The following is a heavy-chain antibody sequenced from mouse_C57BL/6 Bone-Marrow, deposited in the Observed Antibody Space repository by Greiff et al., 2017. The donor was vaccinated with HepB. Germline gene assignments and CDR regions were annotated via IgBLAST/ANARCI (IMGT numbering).Heavy chain of an antibody. Sequence: EVQLQQSGPVLVKPGASVKMSCKASGYTFTDYYMNWVKQSHGKSLEWIGVINPYNGGTSYNQKFKGKATLTVDKSSSTAYMELNSLTSEDSAVYYCARSGNYYGSSHYFDYWGQGTTLTVSS. V-gene: IGHV1-19*01. CDR1: GYTFTDYY. CDR3: ARSGNYYGSSHYFDY. J-gene: IGHJ2*01. D-gene: IGHD1-1*01. CDR2: INPYNGGT.